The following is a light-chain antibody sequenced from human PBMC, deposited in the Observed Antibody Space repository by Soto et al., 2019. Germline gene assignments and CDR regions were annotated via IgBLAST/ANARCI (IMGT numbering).Light chain of an antibody. CDR2: GAS. CDR1: QSVSSN. J-gene: IGKJ3*01. CDR3: QQYNNWHPIT. V-gene: IGKV3-15*01. Sequence: EIVMTQSPATLPVSPGERATLSCRASQSVSSNLAWYQQKPGQAPRLLIYGASTRATGIPARFSGSGSGTEFTLTISSLQSEDFAVYYCQQYNNWHPITFGPGTKVDIK.